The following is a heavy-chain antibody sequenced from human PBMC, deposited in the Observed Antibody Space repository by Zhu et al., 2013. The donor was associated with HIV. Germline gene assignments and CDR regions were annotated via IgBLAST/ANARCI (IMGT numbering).Heavy chain of an antibody. V-gene: IGHV1-69*01. Sequence: QVQLVQSGAEVKKPGSSVKVSCKASGGTFSSFAISWVRQAPGQGLEWMGGIIPIFDTTNYAQKFLGRVTITADESTGTAYMELSSLRSEDTAVYYCASGPELRIDVWSGRNWGQGTLVTVS. CDR2: IIPIFDTT. CDR1: GGTFSSFA. J-gene: IGHJ4*02. D-gene: IGHD2-15*01. CDR3: ASGPELRIDVWSGRN.